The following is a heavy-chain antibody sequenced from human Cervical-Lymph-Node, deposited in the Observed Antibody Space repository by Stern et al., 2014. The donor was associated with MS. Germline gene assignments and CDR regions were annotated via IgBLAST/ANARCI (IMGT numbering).Heavy chain of an antibody. J-gene: IGHJ4*02. CDR2: MYHGGIS. CDR1: GDSISSGAYS. D-gene: IGHD6-6*01. CDR3: ARGLYSSSSVWAY. Sequence: QVQLQESGSGLVKPSQTLSLTCDVSGDSISSGAYSWNWIRQPPGKGLEWFGYMYHGGISSYNPSLKSRVTISVDRSKNQLSLRLRSVTAADTAVYYCARGLYSSSSVWAYWGQGTLVTVSS. V-gene: IGHV4-30-2*01.